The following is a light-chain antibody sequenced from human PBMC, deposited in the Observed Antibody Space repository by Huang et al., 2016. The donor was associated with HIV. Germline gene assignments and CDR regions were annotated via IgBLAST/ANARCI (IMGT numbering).Light chain of an antibody. CDR2: SGS. CDR3: MQSLQTPGT. Sequence: DIVMIQSPLSLSVTPGEAASISCRSSQSLLHGNGYNYLEWDLQKPGQSPQLLMYSGSDRAPGVPARFSASGSGTDFSLTISSVEAEDIGIYYCMQSLQTPGTFGQGTRLDIK. J-gene: IGKJ5*01. V-gene: IGKV2-28*01. CDR1: QSLLHGNGYNY.